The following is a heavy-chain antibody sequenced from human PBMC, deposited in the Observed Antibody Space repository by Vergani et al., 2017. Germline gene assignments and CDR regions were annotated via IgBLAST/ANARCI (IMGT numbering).Heavy chain of an antibody. CDR2: ISVYDGRT. V-gene: IGHV3-23*01. CDR1: GFTFSSYA. J-gene: IGHJ4*02. CDR3: VKDPRDIVAVPGPHDY. Sequence: EVQLLESGGGLVQPGGSLRLSCAASGFTFSSYAMSWVRQAPGKRLEWVSSISVYDGRTFYADSVKGRFTISRDNSKNTLYLQMNSLRAEDTAVYFCVKDPRDIVAVPGPHDYWGQGTLVTVSS. D-gene: IGHD2-2*01.